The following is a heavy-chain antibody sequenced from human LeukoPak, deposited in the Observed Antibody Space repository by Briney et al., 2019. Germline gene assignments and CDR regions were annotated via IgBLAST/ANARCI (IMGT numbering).Heavy chain of an antibody. CDR3: TVTTFN. V-gene: IGHV3-15*07. J-gene: IGHJ4*02. CDR2: IKSKSDGETT. Sequence: GRSLRLSCAASGFTFSSYGMHWVRQAPGKGLEWVGRIKSKSDGETTDYAAPVKGRFSISRDDSKNTLYLQMNSLKTEDTAVYYCTVTTFNWGQGTLVTVSS. D-gene: IGHD4-17*01. CDR1: GFTFSSYG.